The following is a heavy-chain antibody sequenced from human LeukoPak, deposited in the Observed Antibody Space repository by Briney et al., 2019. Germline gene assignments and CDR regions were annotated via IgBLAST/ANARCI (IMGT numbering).Heavy chain of an antibody. Sequence: GGSLRLSCAASGFTFSSYAMSWVRQAPGKGLEWVSVISGSGSSTYYADSVKGRFTISRDNSKNTLYLQMNSLRAEDTAVYYCAKGYYYRSGTNFDSWGQGTRVTVSA. CDR1: GFTFSSYA. V-gene: IGHV3-23*01. D-gene: IGHD3-10*01. CDR2: ISGSGSST. J-gene: IGHJ4*02. CDR3: AKGYYYRSGTNFDS.